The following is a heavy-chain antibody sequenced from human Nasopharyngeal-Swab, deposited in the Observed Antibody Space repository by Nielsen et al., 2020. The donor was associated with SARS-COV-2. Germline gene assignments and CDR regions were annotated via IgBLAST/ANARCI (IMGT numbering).Heavy chain of an antibody. CDR1: GDSMSGFW. CDR3: ATDLDHFGGENRFDS. Sequence: SETLSLTCIVSGDSMSGFWWSWIRQAPGKGLEWVGYISATGTTTYNPSLKSRATIFIDSSRRQFSLRLSSVTAADTAVYYCATDLDHFGGENRFDSWGQGTLVTVSP. V-gene: IGHV4-4*08. J-gene: IGHJ4*02. D-gene: IGHD4-23*01. CDR2: ISATGTT.